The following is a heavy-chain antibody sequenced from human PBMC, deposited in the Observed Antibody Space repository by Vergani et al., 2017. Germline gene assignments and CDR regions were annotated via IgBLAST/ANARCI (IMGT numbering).Heavy chain of an antibody. J-gene: IGHJ6*02. CDR2: IRSKANSYAT. CDR3: ARDGYGSGSYYYYYGMDV. CDR1: GFTFSGSA. D-gene: IGHD1-26*01. V-gene: IGHV3-73*01. Sequence: EVQLVESGGGLVQPGGSLKLSCAASGFTFSGSAMHWVRQASGKGLEWVGRIRSKANSYATAYAASVKGRFTISRDNSKNTLYLQMNSLRAEDTAVYYCARDGYGSGSYYYYYGMDVWGQGTTVTVSS.